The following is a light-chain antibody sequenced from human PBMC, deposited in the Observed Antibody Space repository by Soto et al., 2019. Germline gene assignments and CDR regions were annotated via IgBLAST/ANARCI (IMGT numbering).Light chain of an antibody. CDR3: TSYTDSSTGYV. J-gene: IGLJ1*01. CDR1: SCDVGGYNV. V-gene: IGLV2-14*01. CDR2: DLS. Sequence: QSALTQPPSVSGSPGQSITISCSGTSCDVGGYNVVSWYQQLPGKAPKLMIYDLSHRPSGVSNRFSGSKSGTTASLTISGLQSEDEADYYCTSYTDSSTGYVFGTGTKVTVL.